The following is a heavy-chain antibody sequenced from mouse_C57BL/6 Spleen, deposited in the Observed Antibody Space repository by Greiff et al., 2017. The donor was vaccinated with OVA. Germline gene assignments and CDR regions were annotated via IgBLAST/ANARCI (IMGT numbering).Heavy chain of an antibody. CDR1: GYTFTDYY. CDR3: ARSTLSYAMDY. J-gene: IGHJ4*01. V-gene: IGHV1-26*01. CDR2: INPNNGGT. Sequence: EVQLQQSGPELVKPGASVKISCKASGYTFTDYYMNWVKQSHGKSLEWIGDINPNNGGTSYNQKFKGKATLTVDKSSSTAYMELRSLTSEDSAVYYCARSTLSYAMDYWGQGTSVTVSS.